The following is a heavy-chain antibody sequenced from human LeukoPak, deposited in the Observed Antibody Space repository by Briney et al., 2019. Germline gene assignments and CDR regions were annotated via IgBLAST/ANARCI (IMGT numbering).Heavy chain of an antibody. CDR3: ARDWPGISLHFDL. J-gene: IGHJ2*01. CDR2: ISDYNGNT. V-gene: IGHV1-18*01. D-gene: IGHD2-15*01. Sequence: ASVKASCKASGYTFTSFDISWVRQAPGQGLEWMGWISDYNGNTNYEQKLQGRVTMTTDTSTSTAYMELRSLRSDDTAVYYCARDWPGISLHFDLWGRGTLITVSS. CDR1: GYTFTSFD.